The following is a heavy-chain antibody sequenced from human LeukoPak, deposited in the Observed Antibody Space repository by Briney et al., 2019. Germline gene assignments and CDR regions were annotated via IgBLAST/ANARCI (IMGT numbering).Heavy chain of an antibody. CDR3: ARELATINYYYGMDV. CDR2: ISSNGGST. Sequence: GGSLRLSCSASGFTFSSYAMHWVRQAPGKGLEYVSAISSNGGSTYYADSVKGRFTISRDNSKNTLYLQMNSLRAEDTAVYYCARELATINYYYGMDVWGQGTTVTVSS. V-gene: IGHV3-64*04. CDR1: GFTFSSYA. D-gene: IGHD5-24*01. J-gene: IGHJ6*02.